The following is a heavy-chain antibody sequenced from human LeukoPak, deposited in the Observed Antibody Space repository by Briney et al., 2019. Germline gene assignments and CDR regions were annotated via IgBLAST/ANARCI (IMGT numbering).Heavy chain of an antibody. CDR1: GFTFSSYA. J-gene: IGHJ1*01. CDR3: ANDLAVAGDS. V-gene: IGHV3-23*01. CDR2: ISGSGGST. Sequence: GGSLRLSCAASGFTFSSYAMSWVRQAPGKGLEWVSAISGSGGSTYYADSVKGRFTISRDNSKNTLYLQMNSLRAEDTALYYCANDLAVAGDSWGQGTLVTVSS. D-gene: IGHD6-19*01.